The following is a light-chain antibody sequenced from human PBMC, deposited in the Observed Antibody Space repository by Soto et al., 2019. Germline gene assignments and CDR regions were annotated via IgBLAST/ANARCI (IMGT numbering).Light chain of an antibody. V-gene: IGKV1-5*01. Sequence: DIQMTQSPSTLSASVGDSVTITCRASQNIRNWLAWYQQKPGKAPNPLISDASNLKSGVPSRFSGSGSGTEFTLTIDSLQPDDFATYYCQQYSRFSTFGQGTKVDNK. CDR3: QQYSRFST. J-gene: IGKJ1*01. CDR1: QNIRNW. CDR2: DAS.